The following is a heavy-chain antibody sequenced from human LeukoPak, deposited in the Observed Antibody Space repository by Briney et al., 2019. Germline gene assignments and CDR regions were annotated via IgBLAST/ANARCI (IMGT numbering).Heavy chain of an antibody. CDR2: INTDGRIT. V-gene: IGHV3-74*01. Sequence: PGGSLSLFCAASGFTFNTYWLHWVRPAPGKELVWVSRINTDGRITNYADSVKGRFTISRDNAKNTLFLQMNSLRAEDTAVYYCARVYVGSSTTYPYEYWGQGTLVTVSS. CDR1: GFTFNTYW. J-gene: IGHJ4*02. D-gene: IGHD6-6*01. CDR3: ARVYVGSSTTYPYEY.